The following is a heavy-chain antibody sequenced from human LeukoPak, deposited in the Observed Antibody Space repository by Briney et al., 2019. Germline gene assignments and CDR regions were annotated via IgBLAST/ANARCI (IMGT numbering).Heavy chain of an antibody. Sequence: SETLSLTCTVSGGSISGSSYYWGWIRQPPRKGLEWIGSIYYSGSTYYNPSLKSRVTISVDTSKNQFSLKLSSVTAADTAVYYCARHMWLISDIWFDPWGQGTLVTVSS. D-gene: IGHD2-21*01. J-gene: IGHJ5*02. CDR1: GGSISGSSYY. V-gene: IGHV4-39*01. CDR2: IYYSGST. CDR3: ARHMWLISDIWFDP.